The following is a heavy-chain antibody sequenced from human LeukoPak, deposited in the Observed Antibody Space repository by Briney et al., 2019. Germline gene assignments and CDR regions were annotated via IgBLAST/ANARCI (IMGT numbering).Heavy chain of an antibody. D-gene: IGHD3-22*01. CDR2: ISSSSSYT. CDR1: GFTFSDYY. V-gene: IGHV3-11*05. Sequence: PGGPLRLSCAASGFTFSDYYMSWIRQAPGKGLEWVSYISSSSSYTNYADSVKGRFTISRDNAKNSLYLQMNSLRAEDTAVYYCARANVVITGYFDYWGQGTLVTVSS. J-gene: IGHJ4*02. CDR3: ARANVVITGYFDY.